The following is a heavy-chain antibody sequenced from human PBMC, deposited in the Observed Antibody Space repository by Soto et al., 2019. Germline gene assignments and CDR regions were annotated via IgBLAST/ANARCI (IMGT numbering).Heavy chain of an antibody. Sequence: EVQLVESGGGLVQPGGSLRLSCAASGFTFSSYSMNWVRQAPGKGLEWVSYISSSSSTIYYADSVKGRFTISRDNAKNSLYLQMNSLRDEDTAVYYCARVTRIAVAGSGWFAPWGQGTLVTVSS. V-gene: IGHV3-48*02. CDR1: GFTFSSYS. J-gene: IGHJ5*02. D-gene: IGHD6-19*01. CDR2: ISSSSSTI. CDR3: ARVTRIAVAGSGWFAP.